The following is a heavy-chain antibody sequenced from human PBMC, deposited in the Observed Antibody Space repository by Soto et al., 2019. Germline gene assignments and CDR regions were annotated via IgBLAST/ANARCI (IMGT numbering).Heavy chain of an antibody. Sequence: QVQLVQSGAEVKKPGASVKVSCKASGYTFTGYYMHWVRQAPGQGLEWMGWINPNSGGTNYAQKFQGRVTMTRDTSISTAYMELSRLRSDDTAVYYCARGGAGITGTTLTYYYYGMDVWGQGTTVTVSS. CDR3: ARGGAGITGTTLTYYYYGMDV. CDR1: GYTFTGYY. V-gene: IGHV1-2*02. D-gene: IGHD1-7*01. J-gene: IGHJ6*02. CDR2: INPNSGGT.